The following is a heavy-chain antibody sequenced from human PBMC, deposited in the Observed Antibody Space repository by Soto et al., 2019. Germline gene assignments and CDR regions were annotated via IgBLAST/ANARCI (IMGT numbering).Heavy chain of an antibody. CDR3: ARGAVAGTFSWFDP. CDR2: IIPILGIA. J-gene: IGHJ5*02. D-gene: IGHD6-19*01. CDR1: GGTFSSYT. Sequence: SVKVSCKASGGTFSSYTISWVRQAPGQELEWMGRIIPILGIANYAQKFQGRVTITADKSTSTAYMELSSLRSEDTAVYYCARGAVAGTFSWFDPWGQGTPVTVSS. V-gene: IGHV1-69*02.